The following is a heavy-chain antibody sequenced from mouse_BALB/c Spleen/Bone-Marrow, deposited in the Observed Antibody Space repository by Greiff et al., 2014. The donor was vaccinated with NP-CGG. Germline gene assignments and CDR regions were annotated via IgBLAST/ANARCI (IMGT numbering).Heavy chain of an antibody. V-gene: IGHV14-3*02. Sequence: VHVKQSGAELVKPGASVKLSRTASGSNIKDTYMHWVKQRPEQGLEWIGRIDPANGNTKYDPKFQGKATITADTSSNTAYLQLSSLTSEDTAVYYCARYNYGSSQFAYWGQGTLVTVSA. CDR1: GSNIKDTY. CDR3: ARYNYGSSQFAY. CDR2: IDPANGNT. D-gene: IGHD1-1*01. J-gene: IGHJ3*01.